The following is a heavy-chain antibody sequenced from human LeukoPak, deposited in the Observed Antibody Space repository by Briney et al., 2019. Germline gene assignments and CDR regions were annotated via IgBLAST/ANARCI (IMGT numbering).Heavy chain of an antibody. J-gene: IGHJ3*01. CDR3: ARPNYGDDAFDF. CDR1: GFTFSSYS. CDR2: ISSSSSTI. D-gene: IGHD4-17*01. V-gene: IGHV3-48*02. Sequence: GGSLRHSCAASGFTFSSYSMNWVRQAPGMGLEWVSYISSSSSTIYYADSVQGRFTISRDNAKNSLYLQMNSLRDEDTAVYYCARPNYGDDAFDFWGQGTMVTVSS.